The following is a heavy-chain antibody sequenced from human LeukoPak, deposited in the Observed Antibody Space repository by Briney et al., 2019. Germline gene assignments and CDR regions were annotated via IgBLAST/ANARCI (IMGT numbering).Heavy chain of an antibody. CDR1: GFTFRRYW. CDR3: ARVSIAAAGSDY. Sequence: GGSLRLSCAASGFTFRRYWMTWVRQAPEKGLEGVANIKQDGSEKYYVDSVKGRFTISRDNAKNSLYLQMNSLRAEDTAVYYCARVSIAAAGSDYWGQGTLVTVSS. V-gene: IGHV3-7*01. CDR2: IKQDGSEK. J-gene: IGHJ4*02. D-gene: IGHD6-13*01.